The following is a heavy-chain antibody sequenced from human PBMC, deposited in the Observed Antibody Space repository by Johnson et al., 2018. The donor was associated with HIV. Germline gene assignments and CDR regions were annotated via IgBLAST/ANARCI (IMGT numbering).Heavy chain of an antibody. CDR3: ARGGHLVRFEPFDV. V-gene: IGHV3-43*01. CDR1: GFTFDDYT. Sequence: EVQLVESGGLVVQPGGSLRLSCAASGFTFDDYTMHWVRHTPGKGLEWVSLISWSGDTTYYSDSVKGRFTISRDNKKNSLYLQISSLNSEDSGSYFCARGGHLVRFEPFDVWGQGTMVTVSS. CDR2: ISWSGDTT. D-gene: IGHD6-6*01. J-gene: IGHJ3*01.